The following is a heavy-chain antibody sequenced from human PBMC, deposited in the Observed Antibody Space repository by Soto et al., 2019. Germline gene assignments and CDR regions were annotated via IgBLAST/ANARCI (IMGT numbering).Heavy chain of an antibody. D-gene: IGHD4-17*01. CDR3: ARASRGDYWIADSCYSDY. V-gene: IGHV1-18*01. J-gene: IGHJ4*02. CDR2: ISPYSGES. Sequence: QVQLVQSGAEVKKPGASVKVSCKASGYDFSNYGISWVRQAPGQGLEWMGWISPYSGESNYAQKFQGRLTVTLDTSTSTVYMELGSLRSDDTAVFYCARASRGDYWIADSCYSDYWGQGTLVTVSS. CDR1: GYDFSNYG.